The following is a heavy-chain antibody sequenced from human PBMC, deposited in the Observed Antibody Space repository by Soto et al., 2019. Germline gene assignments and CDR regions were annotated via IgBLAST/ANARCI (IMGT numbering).Heavy chain of an antibody. Sequence: GGSLRLSCAASGFTVSSNYMSWVRQAPGKGLEWVSVIYSGGSTYYADSVKGRFTISRDNAKNSLYLQMNSLRAEDTAVYYCARGGGSYSSSWYQYYFDYWGQGTLVTVSS. V-gene: IGHV3-53*01. J-gene: IGHJ4*02. CDR1: GFTVSSNY. D-gene: IGHD6-13*01. CDR2: IYSGGST. CDR3: ARGGGSYSSSWYQYYFDY.